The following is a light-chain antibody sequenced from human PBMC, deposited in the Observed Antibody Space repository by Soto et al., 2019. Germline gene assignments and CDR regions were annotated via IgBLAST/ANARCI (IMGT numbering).Light chain of an antibody. CDR2: DAS. V-gene: IGKV3-11*01. CDR1: QSVGSY. CDR3: QQRSNWL. J-gene: IGKJ4*01. Sequence: EIVLTQSPGALSLSPGERATLSCRASQSVGSYLAWYQQKPGQAPRLLIYDASNRATGIPARFSGSGSGTDFTLTISSLEPEDFAVYYCQQRSNWLFGGGTKVEIK.